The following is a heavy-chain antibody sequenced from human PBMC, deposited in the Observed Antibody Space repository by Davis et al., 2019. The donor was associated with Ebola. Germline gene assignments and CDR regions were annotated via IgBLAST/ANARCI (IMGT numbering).Heavy chain of an antibody. CDR2: INRDGSTT. CDR3: AKGVSFRGDAFDI. V-gene: IGHV3-74*03. J-gene: IGHJ3*02. CDR1: GFTFSNYW. D-gene: IGHD6-13*01. Sequence: HTGGSLRLSCAASGFTFSNYWMYWVRQAPGKGLVWVSCINRDGSTTTYADSVKGRFTITRDNAKNSLYLQMNSLRAEDTAVYYCAKGVSFRGDAFDIWGQGTMVTVSS.